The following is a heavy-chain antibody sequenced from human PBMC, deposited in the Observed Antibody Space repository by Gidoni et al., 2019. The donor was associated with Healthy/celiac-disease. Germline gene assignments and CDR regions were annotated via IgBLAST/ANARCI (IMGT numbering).Heavy chain of an antibody. CDR3: AKYSSSWTFFDY. CDR1: GGSISSCSYY. D-gene: IGHD6-13*01. Sequence: QLQLQESGPGLVKPSETLSLTCTVSGGSISSCSYYWGWIRQPPGKGLEWIGSIYYSGSTYYNPSLKSRVTISVDTSKNQFSLKLSSVTAADTAVYYCAKYSSSWTFFDYWGQGTLVTVSS. CDR2: IYYSGST. V-gene: IGHV4-39*01. J-gene: IGHJ4*02.